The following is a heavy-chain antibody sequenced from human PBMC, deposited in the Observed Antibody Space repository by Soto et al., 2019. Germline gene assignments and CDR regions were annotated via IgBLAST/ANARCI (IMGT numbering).Heavy chain of an antibody. Sequence: SETLSLTCAVSGGSVRSNNWWFWVRQPPGKGLEWIGEIHHRESTNLNPSLKSRVTISVDRSKNEFSLKVKSVTAADTAVYYCGCRVEDISYDYYGMDVWGQGATVTVSS. CDR2: IHHREST. J-gene: IGHJ6*02. V-gene: IGHV4-4*02. D-gene: IGHD2-15*01. CDR3: GCRVEDISYDYYGMDV. CDR1: GGSVRSNNW.